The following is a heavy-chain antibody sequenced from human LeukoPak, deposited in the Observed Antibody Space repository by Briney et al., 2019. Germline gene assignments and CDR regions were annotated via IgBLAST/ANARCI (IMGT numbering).Heavy chain of an antibody. CDR1: GYTFTSYY. CDR2: INPSGGST. CDR3: ARLINGGRAFDI. J-gene: IGHJ3*02. Sequence: GASVKVSCKASGYTFTSYYMHWVRQAPGQGLEWMGIINPSGGSTSYAQKFQGRVTMTRDMSISTAYMELSRLRSDDTAVYYCARLINGGRAFDIWGQGTMVTVSS. D-gene: IGHD3-16*01. V-gene: IGHV1-46*01.